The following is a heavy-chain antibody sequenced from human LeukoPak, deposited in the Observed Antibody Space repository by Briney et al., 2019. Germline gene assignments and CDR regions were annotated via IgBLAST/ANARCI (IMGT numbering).Heavy chain of an antibody. V-gene: IGHV1-18*03. CDR1: GYTFTSYG. J-gene: IGHJ5*02. Sequence: ASVKVSCKASGYTFTSYGIHWVRQAPGQGLEWMGWISPFNNNLNYAEKFQGRITMTTDTSTTTAYMELKGLASDDMAVYYCARDNGGSGSYFNWFDRCGQRCQVADSS. CDR2: ISPFNNNL. D-gene: IGHD3-10*01. CDR3: ARDNGGSGSYFNWFDR.